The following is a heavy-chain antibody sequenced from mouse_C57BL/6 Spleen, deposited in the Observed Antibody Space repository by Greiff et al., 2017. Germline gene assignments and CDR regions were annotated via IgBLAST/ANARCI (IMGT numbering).Heavy chain of an antibody. CDR2: IDPSDSYT. CDR1: GYTFTSYW. V-gene: IGHV1-69*01. D-gene: IGHD2-4*01. J-gene: IGHJ3*01. Sequence: QVQLQQPGAELVMPGASVKLSCKASGYTFTSYWMPWVKRRPGQGLEWIGEIDPSDSYTNYNQKFKGKSTLTVDKSSSTAYMQLSSLTSEDSAVYYCATPYDYDWFADWGQGTLVTVSA. CDR3: ATPYDYDWFAD.